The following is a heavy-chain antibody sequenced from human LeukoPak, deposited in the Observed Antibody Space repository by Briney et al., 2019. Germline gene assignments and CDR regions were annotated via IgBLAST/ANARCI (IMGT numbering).Heavy chain of an antibody. D-gene: IGHD5-12*01. V-gene: IGHV4-59*01. J-gene: IGHJ3*02. CDR2: IYYSGST. CDR3: ARDEGGYGNHAFDI. CDR1: GGSISSYY. Sequence: SETLSLTCTVSGGSISSYYWSWLRQPPGKGLEWIGYIYYSGSTNYNPSLKSRVTISVDTSKNQFSLKLSSVTAADTAVYYCARDEGGYGNHAFDIWGQGTMVTVSS.